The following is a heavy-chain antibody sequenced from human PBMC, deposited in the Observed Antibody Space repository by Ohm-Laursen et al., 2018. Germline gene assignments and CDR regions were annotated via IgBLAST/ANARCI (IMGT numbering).Heavy chain of an antibody. CDR3: ARAQNTMVRGVIPRPNWFDP. D-gene: IGHD3-10*01. J-gene: IGHJ5*02. Sequence: LSLTCAVSGYSISSGYYWGWIRQPPGKGLEWIGTIYHSGSTNYNPSLKSRVTISVDTSKNQFSLKLSSVTAADTAVYYCARAQNTMVRGVIPRPNWFDPWGQGTLVTVSS. CDR1: GYSISSGYY. V-gene: IGHV4-38-2*01. CDR2: IYHSGST.